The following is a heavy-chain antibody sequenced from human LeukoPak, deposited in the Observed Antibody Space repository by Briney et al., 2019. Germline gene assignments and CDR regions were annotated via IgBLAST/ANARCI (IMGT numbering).Heavy chain of an antibody. J-gene: IGHJ4*02. CDR2: ISAYNGNT. V-gene: IGHV1-18*01. CDR1: GYTFTSYG. CDR3: ARVNYDILTGYYPSEGSFDY. D-gene: IGHD3-9*01. Sequence: ASVKVSCKASGYTFTSYGISWVRQAPGQGLEWMGWISAYNGNTNYAQKLQGRVTMTTDTSTSTAYMGLRSLRSEDTAVYYCARVNYDILTGYYPSEGSFDYWGQGTLVTVSS.